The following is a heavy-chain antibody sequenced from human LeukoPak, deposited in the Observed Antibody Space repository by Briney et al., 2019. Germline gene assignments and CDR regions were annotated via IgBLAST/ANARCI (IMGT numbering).Heavy chain of an antibody. CDR1: GGTFISYA. D-gene: IGHD1-26*01. J-gene: IGHJ4*02. CDR3: ARDGVGAIGGGGY. V-gene: IGHV1-69*01. CDR2: IIPIFGTA. Sequence: SVKVSCKASGGTFISYAISWVRQAPGQGLEWVGGIIPIFGTANYAQKFQGRVTITADESTSTAYMELSSLRSEDTAVYYCARDGVGAIGGGGYWGQGTLVTVSS.